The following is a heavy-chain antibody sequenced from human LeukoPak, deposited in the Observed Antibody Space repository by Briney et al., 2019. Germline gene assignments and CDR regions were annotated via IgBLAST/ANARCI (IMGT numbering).Heavy chain of an antibody. CDR3: ARGQGSSGRFDY. D-gene: IGHD3-22*01. V-gene: IGHV4-34*01. CDR1: GGSFSSYY. CDR2: INHSGST. J-gene: IGHJ4*02. Sequence: PSETLSLTCAVYGGSFSSYYWSWIRQPPGKGLEWIGEINHSGSTNYNPSLKSRVTISVDTSKNQFSLKLSSVTAADTAVYYCARGQGSSGRFDYWGQGTLVTVSS.